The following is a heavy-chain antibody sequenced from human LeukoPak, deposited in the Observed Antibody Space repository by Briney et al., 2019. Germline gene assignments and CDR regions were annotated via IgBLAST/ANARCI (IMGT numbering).Heavy chain of an antibody. CDR2: IRYDGSNK. CDR3: AKSFGPVIAAAGTGAD. D-gene: IGHD6-13*01. J-gene: IGHJ4*02. CDR1: GFIFNSYG. V-gene: IGHV3-30*02. Sequence: GGSLRLSCAASGFIFNSYGMHWVRQAPGKGLEWVAFIRYDGSNKYYADSVKGRFTISRDNSKNTLYLQMNSLRVEDTAVYYCAKSFGPVIAAAGTGADWGQGTLVTVSS.